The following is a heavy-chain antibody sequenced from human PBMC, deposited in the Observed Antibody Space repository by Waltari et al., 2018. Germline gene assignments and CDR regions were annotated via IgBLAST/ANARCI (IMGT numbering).Heavy chain of an antibody. CDR3: ARGGAAAGTGEYFDY. J-gene: IGHJ4*02. Sequence: QVQLQESGPGLVKPSETLSLTCTVSGGSISSYYCSWIRQPAGKGLEWIGRIYTSGSTNYNPSLKSRVTMSVDTSKNQFSLKLSSVTAADTAVYYCARGGAAAGTGEYFDYWGQGTLVTVSS. CDR1: GGSISSYY. CDR2: IYTSGST. D-gene: IGHD6-13*01. V-gene: IGHV4-4*07.